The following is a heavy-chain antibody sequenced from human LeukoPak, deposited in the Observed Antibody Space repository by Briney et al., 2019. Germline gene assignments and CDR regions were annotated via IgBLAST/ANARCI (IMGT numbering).Heavy chain of an antibody. J-gene: IGHJ4*02. CDR1: GFTFSSYN. D-gene: IGHD6-19*01. V-gene: IGHV3-48*01. Sequence: PGGSLRLSCTASGFTFSSYNMHWVRQAPGKGLEWVSYISRSSNTMYYADSVKGRFTISRDDAENSLYLQMHSLRAEDTAVYYCAGRRGVAAQYLDYWGQGTLVTVSS. CDR3: AGRRGVAAQYLDY. CDR2: ISRSSNTM.